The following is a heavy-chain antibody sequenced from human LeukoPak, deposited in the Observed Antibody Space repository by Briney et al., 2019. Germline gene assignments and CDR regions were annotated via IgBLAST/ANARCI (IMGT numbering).Heavy chain of an antibody. V-gene: IGHV3-49*04. J-gene: IGHJ4*02. Sequence: GGSLRLSCTTSGFTFGDYAMSWVRQAPGTGLEWVGFIKSKDYGGTTECAASAKGRFTISRDDSKSIAYLQMNSLKTEDTAVYYCTRVPTYYYDSSGLYFDYWGQGTLVTVSS. CDR3: TRVPTYYYDSSGLYFDY. CDR2: IKSKDYGGTT. D-gene: IGHD3-22*01. CDR1: GFTFGDYA.